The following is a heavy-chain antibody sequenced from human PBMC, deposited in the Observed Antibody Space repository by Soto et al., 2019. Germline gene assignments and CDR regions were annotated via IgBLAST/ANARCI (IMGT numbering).Heavy chain of an antibody. D-gene: IGHD4-17*01. Sequence: PSETLSLTCTFSGCSISSSSYYWGWIRQPPGKGLEWIGSIYYSGSTYYNPSLKSRVTISVDTSKNQFSLKLSSVTAADTAVYYCARAHSKKVTTVYDPWGQGTLVTVSS. CDR2: IYYSGST. V-gene: IGHV4-39*01. CDR1: GCSISSSSYY. CDR3: ARAHSKKVTTVYDP. J-gene: IGHJ5*02.